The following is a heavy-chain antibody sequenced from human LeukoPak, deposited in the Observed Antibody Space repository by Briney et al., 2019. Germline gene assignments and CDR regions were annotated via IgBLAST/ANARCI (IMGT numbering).Heavy chain of an antibody. CDR1: GFTVSSNY. J-gene: IGHJ4*02. Sequence: GGSLRLSCAASGFTVSSNYMSWVRQAPGKGLEWVSVIYSGGSTYYADSVKGRFTISRDNSKNTLYLQMNSLRAEDTAVYYCARETPPYTYCGGDCYSYYFDYWGQGTLVTVSS. D-gene: IGHD2-21*02. CDR3: ARETPPYTYCGGDCYSYYFDY. CDR2: IYSGGST. V-gene: IGHV3-53*01.